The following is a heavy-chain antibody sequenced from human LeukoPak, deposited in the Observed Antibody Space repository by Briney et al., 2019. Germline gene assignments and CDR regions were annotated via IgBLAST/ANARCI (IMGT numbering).Heavy chain of an antibody. J-gene: IGHJ4*02. CDR2: INPSGGST. D-gene: IGHD3-10*01. Sequence: ASVKVSCKASGYTFTSYYMHWVRQAPGQGLEWMGIINPSGGSTSYAQKFQGRVTITTDESTSTAYMELSSLRSEDTAVYYCASQISRMVRGVIEDYWGQGTLVTVSS. V-gene: IGHV1-46*01. CDR1: GYTFTSYY. CDR3: ASQISRMVRGVIEDY.